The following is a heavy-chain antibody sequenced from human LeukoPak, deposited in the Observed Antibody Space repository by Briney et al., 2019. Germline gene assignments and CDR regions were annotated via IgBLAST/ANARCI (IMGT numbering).Heavy chain of an antibody. J-gene: IGHJ5*02. D-gene: IGHD3-10*01. CDR2: IYYSGST. Sequence: SETLSLTCTVSGGSISSSSYYWGWIRQPPGKGLEWIGSIYYSGSTYYNPSLKSRVTISVDKSANQFSLNLSSVTAADTAVYYCTREVEGYSYASGRFLHFDPWGQGTLVTVSS. CDR3: TREVEGYSYASGRFLHFDP. V-gene: IGHV4-39*07. CDR1: GGSISSSSYY.